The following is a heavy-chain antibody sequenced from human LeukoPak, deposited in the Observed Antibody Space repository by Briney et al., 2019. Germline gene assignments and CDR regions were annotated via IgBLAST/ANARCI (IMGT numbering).Heavy chain of an antibody. D-gene: IGHD6-13*01. Sequence: SETLSLTCTVSGASISSSSYYWGWIRQPPGKGLEWIGSIYYSGSTYYNPSLKSRVTISVDTSKNQFSLKLSSVTAADTAVYYCARDSSSWYFYFDYWGQGTLVTVSS. J-gene: IGHJ4*02. CDR3: ARDSSSWYFYFDY. CDR2: IYYSGST. CDR1: GASISSSSYY. V-gene: IGHV4-39*07.